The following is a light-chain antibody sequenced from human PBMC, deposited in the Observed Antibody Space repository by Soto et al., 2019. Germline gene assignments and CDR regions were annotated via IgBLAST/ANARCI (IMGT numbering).Light chain of an antibody. Sequence: EIVMTQSPATLSVSPGERATLSCRASQSISNNLAWYHQRPGQAPRLLIYGASTSATVIPVRFSGSGSGTEFTLTHSSLQSEDFAVYYCQQYNNWWTFGQGTRVEIK. CDR1: QSISNN. CDR3: QQYNNWWT. CDR2: GAS. V-gene: IGKV3-15*01. J-gene: IGKJ1*01.